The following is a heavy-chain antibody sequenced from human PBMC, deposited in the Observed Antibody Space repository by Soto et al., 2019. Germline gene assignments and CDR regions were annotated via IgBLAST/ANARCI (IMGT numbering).Heavy chain of an antibody. D-gene: IGHD6-13*01. CDR1: RGTFSSDR. Sequence: ASVKVSCKASRGTFSSDRFNWVRQARGQGLEWLGGIVPIYRTADYAQKFQGRVTITADESTRTVYLELSSLKSQDTALYYCARDSGAKLSSSWGQGTLVTVSS. V-gene: IGHV1-69*13. CDR3: ARDSGAKLSSS. CDR2: IVPIYRTA. J-gene: IGHJ4*02.